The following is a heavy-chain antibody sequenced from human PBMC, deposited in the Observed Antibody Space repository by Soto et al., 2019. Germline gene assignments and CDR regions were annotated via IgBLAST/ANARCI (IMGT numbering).Heavy chain of an antibody. V-gene: IGHV3-15*01. CDR3: TTYDYILGSDRYRWAY. CDR1: GFTFSNAW. J-gene: IGHJ4*02. Sequence: GGSLGLSCAASGFTFSNAWMIWVRQAPGKGLEWVARIKSKIDGGTTDHAAPVKGRFTISRDDSKNTLYLQMNSLETEDTAAYYCTTYDYILGSDRYRWAYWGQGALVTVSS. CDR2: IKSKIDGGTT. D-gene: IGHD3-16*02.